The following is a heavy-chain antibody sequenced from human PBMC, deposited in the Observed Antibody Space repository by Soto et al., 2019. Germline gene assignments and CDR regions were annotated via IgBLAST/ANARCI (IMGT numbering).Heavy chain of an antibody. V-gene: IGHV2-5*02. CDR2: IYWDDDK. J-gene: IGHJ4*02. Sequence: QITLKESGPTLVKPTQTLTLTCTFSGFSLDTSGVGVGWIRQPPGKTLEWLAPIYWDDDKRYSPSLNSRLTITKDTSKNQVVLRMTNVDPVDTATYYCAHIFDFDWVWAFEYWGQGALVTVSS. D-gene: IGHD3-9*01. CDR1: GFSLDTSGVG. CDR3: AHIFDFDWVWAFEY.